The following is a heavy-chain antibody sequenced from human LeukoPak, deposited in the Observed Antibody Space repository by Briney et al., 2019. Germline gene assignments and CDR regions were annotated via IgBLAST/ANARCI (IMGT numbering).Heavy chain of an antibody. Sequence: SETPSLTCAVHGGSFSGYYWSWLRQPPGNGLEWIGEIKHSGSTNYNPSPKSRVTISVDTSKNQFSLKLSSVTAADTAVYYCARGGPDIVVVTASDAFDIWGQGTMVTVSS. CDR3: ARGGPDIVVVTASDAFDI. CDR1: GGSFSGYY. D-gene: IGHD2-21*02. V-gene: IGHV4-34*01. CDR2: IKHSGST. J-gene: IGHJ3*02.